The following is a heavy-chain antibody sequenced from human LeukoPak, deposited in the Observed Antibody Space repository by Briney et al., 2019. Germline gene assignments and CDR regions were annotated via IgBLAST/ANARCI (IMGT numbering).Heavy chain of an antibody. CDR2: IKEDGTYT. Sequence: GGSLRLSCAASGFSFSKYWMHWVRQTPGEGLVWVSRIKEDGTYTSYADSVKGRFTISRDNARNTVFLQMNSLKAEDTAVYYCARDFDMGITPGDDFDFWGQGTLVTVSS. J-gene: IGHJ4*02. V-gene: IGHV3-74*01. D-gene: IGHD3-9*01. CDR1: GFSFSKYW. CDR3: ARDFDMGITPGDDFDF.